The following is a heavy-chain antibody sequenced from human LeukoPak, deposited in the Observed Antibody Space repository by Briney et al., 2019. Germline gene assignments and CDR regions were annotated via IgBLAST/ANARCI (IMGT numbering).Heavy chain of an antibody. CDR3: ARAGGSGSYYFDY. Sequence: GGSLRPSCAASGFTVSSNYMSWVRQAPGKGLEWVSVIYSGGSTYYADSVKGRFTISRDNSKNTLYLQMNSLRAEDTAVYYCARAGGSGSYYFDYWGQGTLVTVSS. CDR1: GFTVSSNY. J-gene: IGHJ4*02. CDR2: IYSGGST. V-gene: IGHV3-53*01. D-gene: IGHD1-26*01.